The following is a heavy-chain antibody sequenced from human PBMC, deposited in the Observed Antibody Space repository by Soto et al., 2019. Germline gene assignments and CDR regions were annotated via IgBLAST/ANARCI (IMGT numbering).Heavy chain of an antibody. CDR2: IIPIFGTA. V-gene: IGHV1-69*13. J-gene: IGHJ6*02. CDR1: GGTFSSYA. CDR3: ARGLTIFGVVITDYYYYGMDV. Sequence: GASVKVSCKASGGTFSSYAISWVRQAPGQGLEWMGGIIPIFGTANYAQKFQGRVTITADESTSTAYMELSSLRSEDTAVYYCARGLTIFGVVITDYYYYGMDVWGQGTTVTVSS. D-gene: IGHD3-3*01.